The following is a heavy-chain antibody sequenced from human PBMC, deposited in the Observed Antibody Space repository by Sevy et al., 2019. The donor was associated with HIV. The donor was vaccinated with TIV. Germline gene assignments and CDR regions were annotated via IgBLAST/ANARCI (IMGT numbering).Heavy chain of an antibody. D-gene: IGHD2-2*02. V-gene: IGHV5-51*01. CDR2: IYPGDSDT. CDR1: GYSFTSYW. CDR3: ARHDPVGYCSSTSCYSGHY. Sequence: GESLKISCKGSGYSFTSYWIGWVRQMPGKGLEWMGIIYPGDSDTRYSPSFQGQVTISADKSISTAYLQWSSLKASDTAMYYCARHDPVGYCSSTSCYSGHYWGQGTLVTVSS. J-gene: IGHJ4*02.